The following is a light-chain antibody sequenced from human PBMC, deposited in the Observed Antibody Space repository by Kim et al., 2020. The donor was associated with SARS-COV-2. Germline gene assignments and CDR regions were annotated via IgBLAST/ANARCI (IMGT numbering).Light chain of an antibody. Sequence: GQKGTSACSGSSSNIGNNYVSWYQQLPGTAPKLLIYDNNKRPSGIPDRFSGSKSGTSATLGITGLQTGDEADYYCGTWDSSLSVYVFGTGTKVTVL. CDR2: DNN. CDR3: GTWDSSLSVYV. CDR1: SSNIGNNY. V-gene: IGLV1-51*01. J-gene: IGLJ1*01.